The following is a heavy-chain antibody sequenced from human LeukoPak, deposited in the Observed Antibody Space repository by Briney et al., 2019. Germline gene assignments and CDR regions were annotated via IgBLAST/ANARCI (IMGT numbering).Heavy chain of an antibody. CDR3: ARQGWTYYYDSSGYYSYYFDY. CDR1: GGSISSSNW. V-gene: IGHV4-4*02. J-gene: IGHJ4*02. D-gene: IGHD3-22*01. CDR2: IYHSGST. Sequence: SETLSLTCAVSGGSISSSNWWSWVRQPPGKGLEWIGEIYHSGSTNYNPSLKSRVTISVDTSKNQFSLKLSSVTAADTAVYYCARQGWTYYYDSSGYYSYYFDYWGQGTLVTVSS.